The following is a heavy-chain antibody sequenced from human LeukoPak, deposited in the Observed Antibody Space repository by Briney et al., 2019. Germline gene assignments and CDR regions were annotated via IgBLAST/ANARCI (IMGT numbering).Heavy chain of an antibody. Sequence: GESLKISCKGSGYSFSTYWIGWVRQMPGKGLEWMGRIDPSDSYTNYSPSFQGHVTISADKSISTAYLQWSSLKASDTAMYYCARRELGGDYGDANYDYWGQGTLVTVSS. V-gene: IGHV5-10-1*01. D-gene: IGHD4-17*01. CDR3: ARRELGGDYGDANYDY. CDR2: IDPSDSYT. CDR1: GYSFSTYW. J-gene: IGHJ4*02.